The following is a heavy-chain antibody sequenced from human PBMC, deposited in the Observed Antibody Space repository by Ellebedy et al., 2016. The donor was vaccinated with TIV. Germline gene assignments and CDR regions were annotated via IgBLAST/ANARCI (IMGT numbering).Heavy chain of an antibody. CDR3: ARLSIVVVPHYYMDV. D-gene: IGHD2-2*01. CDR1: GYSIRSGGYY. CDR2: IYYSGST. Sequence: SETLSLXXTVSGYSIRSGGYYWSWIRQHPGTGLEWIGYIYYSGSTYYNPSLKSRITMSVDTSTNQFSLKLSSVTAADTAVYYCARLSIVVVPHYYMDVWGKGTTVTVSS. V-gene: IGHV4-31*03. J-gene: IGHJ6*03.